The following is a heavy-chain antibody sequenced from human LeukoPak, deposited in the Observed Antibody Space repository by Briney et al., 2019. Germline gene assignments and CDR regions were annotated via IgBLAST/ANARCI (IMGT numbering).Heavy chain of an antibody. J-gene: IGHJ4*02. V-gene: IGHV3-23*01. CDR1: GFTFSNYA. CDR3: AKGNVVVPADYFYDY. Sequence: GGSLRLSCAASGFTFSNYAMSWVRQAPGKGLEWVSATSGNSGSTYYADSVKGRFTISRDNSKSTLYLQMNSLRAEDTAVYYCAKGNVVVPADYFYDYWGQGTLVTVSS. D-gene: IGHD2-2*01. CDR2: TSGNSGST.